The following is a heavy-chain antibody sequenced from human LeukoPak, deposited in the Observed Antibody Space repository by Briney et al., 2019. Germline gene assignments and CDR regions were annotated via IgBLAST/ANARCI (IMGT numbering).Heavy chain of an antibody. V-gene: IGHV4-34*01. J-gene: IGHJ4*02. CDR1: GLTFSTYA. CDR2: INHSGST. Sequence: GSLRLSCAASGLTFSTYAMSWIRQPPGKGLEWIGEINHSGSTTYKPSLKSRVTISVDTSKNHFSLGLTSVTAADTAVYYCARGPCSTSCHRSWYFDYWGQGTLVTVSS. CDR3: ARGPCSTSCHRSWYFDY. D-gene: IGHD2-2*01.